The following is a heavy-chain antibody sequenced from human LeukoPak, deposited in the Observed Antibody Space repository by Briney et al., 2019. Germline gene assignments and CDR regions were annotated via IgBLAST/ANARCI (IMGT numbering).Heavy chain of an antibody. CDR3: ARGPSSNWSGLDF. J-gene: IGHJ4*02. CDR2: IYSGGST. V-gene: IGHV3-53*01. Sequence: GESLRLSCAASGFTVSSNYMSWVRKAPGKGREWVSVIYSGGSTYYADSVKGRFTISRDNSKNTLYLQMNSLRAEDTAVYYCARGPSSNWSGLDFWGQGTLLTVSS. CDR1: GFTVSSNY. D-gene: IGHD6-13*01.